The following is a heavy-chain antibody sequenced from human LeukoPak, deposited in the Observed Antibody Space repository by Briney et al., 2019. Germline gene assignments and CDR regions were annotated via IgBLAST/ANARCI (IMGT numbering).Heavy chain of an antibody. V-gene: IGHV3-23*01. CDR1: GFTVSSNY. Sequence: GGSLRLSCAASGFTVSSNYMSWVRQAPGKGLEWVSAISGSGGSTYYADSVKGRFTISRDNSKNTLYLQMNSLRAEDTAVYYCAGDYYDSSGYYGDMYNWFDPWGQGTLVTVSS. CDR2: ISGSGGST. CDR3: AGDYYDSSGYYGDMYNWFDP. J-gene: IGHJ5*02. D-gene: IGHD3-22*01.